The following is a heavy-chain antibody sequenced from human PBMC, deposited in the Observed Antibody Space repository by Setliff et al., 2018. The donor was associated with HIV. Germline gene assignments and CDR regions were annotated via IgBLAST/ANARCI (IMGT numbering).Heavy chain of an antibody. CDR3: VRHGYYYDFIDI. CDR1: GGSINGYY. V-gene: IGHV4-4*09. D-gene: IGHD3-22*01. CDR2: IYSSGST. J-gene: IGHJ3*02. Sequence: PSETLSLTCTVSGGSINGYYWSWIRQSPGKGLEWIGYIYSSGSTNFNPSLKSRVTLSIDTSKNQFSLNLTSMTAADTAVYFCVRHGYYYDFIDIWGQGTVVTVSS.